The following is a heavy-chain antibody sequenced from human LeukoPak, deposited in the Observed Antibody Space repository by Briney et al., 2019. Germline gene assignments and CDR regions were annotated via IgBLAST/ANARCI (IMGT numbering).Heavy chain of an antibody. J-gene: IGHJ4*02. D-gene: IGHD2-8*01. V-gene: IGHV3-23*01. CDR3: AKDRSCTNNICHGDFDY. Sequence: GGSLRLSCAASGFTFSTYAMSWVRQAPGKGLEWVSGISGSGGDTYYADSVKGRFTISRDNSKNTLYLQMNSLKAEDTAVYYCAKDRSCTNNICHGDFDYWGQGTLVTVSS. CDR1: GFTFSTYA. CDR2: ISGSGGDT.